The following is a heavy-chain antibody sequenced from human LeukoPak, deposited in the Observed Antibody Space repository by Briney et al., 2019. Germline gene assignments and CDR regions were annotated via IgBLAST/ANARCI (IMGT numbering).Heavy chain of an antibody. CDR3: ARTGWYGDGYFDY. J-gene: IGHJ4*02. CDR2: IYHSGST. Sequence: SETLSLTCAVYGGSFSGYYWSWIRQPPGKGLEWIGEIYHSGSTNYNPSLKSRVTISVDKSKNQFSLKLSSVTAADTAVYYCARTGWYGDGYFDYWGQGTLVTVSS. CDR1: GGSFSGYY. V-gene: IGHV4-34*01. D-gene: IGHD6-19*01.